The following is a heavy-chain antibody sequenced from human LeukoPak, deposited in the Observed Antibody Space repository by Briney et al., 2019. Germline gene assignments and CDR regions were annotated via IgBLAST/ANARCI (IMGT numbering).Heavy chain of an antibody. J-gene: IGHJ4*02. D-gene: IGHD3-9*01. Sequence: PSETLSLTCTVSGYSISSGYFWGWIRQPPGKGLEWIGYIYYSGSTNYNPSLKSRVTISVDTSKNQFSLKLSSVTAADTAVYYCARDGGPLRYFDWSLPFDYWGQGTLVTVSS. CDR2: IYYSGST. CDR3: ARDGGPLRYFDWSLPFDY. V-gene: IGHV4-61*01. CDR1: GYSISSGYF.